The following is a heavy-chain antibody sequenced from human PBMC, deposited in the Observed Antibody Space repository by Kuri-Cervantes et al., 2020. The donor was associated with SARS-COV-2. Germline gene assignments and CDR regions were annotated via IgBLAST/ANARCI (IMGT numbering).Heavy chain of an antibody. CDR1: GHTLTSYG. D-gene: IGHD2-21*01. Sequence: ASVKVSCKASGHTLTSYGISWVRQAPGQGLEWMGMVKTNSGNTLYAQIFQGRVTMTRDTSTSTVYMELSSLTSEDTAIYYCYCAPKEGFDSWGQGTLVTVSS. J-gene: IGHJ4*02. CDR3: YCAPKEGFDS. V-gene: IGHV1-8*02. CDR2: VKTNSGNT.